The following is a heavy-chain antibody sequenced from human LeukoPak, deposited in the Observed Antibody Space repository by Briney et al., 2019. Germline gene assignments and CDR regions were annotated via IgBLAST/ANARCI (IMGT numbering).Heavy chain of an antibody. Sequence: PSETLSLTCTVSGGSISGSSYYWGWIRQPPGKGLEWIGSIYYSGSTYYNPSLKSRVTISVDTSKNQFSLKLSSVTATDTAVYYCARHADRYGGYSAGFDYWGQGTLVTVSS. CDR1: GGSISGSSYY. CDR2: IYYSGST. CDR3: ARHADRYGGYSAGFDY. D-gene: IGHD4-23*01. J-gene: IGHJ4*02. V-gene: IGHV4-39*01.